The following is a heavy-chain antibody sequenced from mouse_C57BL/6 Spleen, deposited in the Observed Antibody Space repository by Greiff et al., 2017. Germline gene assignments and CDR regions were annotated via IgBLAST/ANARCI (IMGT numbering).Heavy chain of an antibody. CDR2: ISSGSSTI. CDR3: ARGSTWGGYYCDY. CDR1: GFTFSDYG. J-gene: IGHJ2*01. D-gene: IGHD1-1*01. V-gene: IGHV5-17*01. Sequence: EVQLVESGGGLVKPGGSLKLSCAASGFTFSDYGMHWVRQAPEKGLEWVAYISSGSSTIYYADTVKGRFTISRDNAKNTLFLQMTSLRSEDTAMYYCARGSTWGGYYCDYWGQGTTLTVSS.